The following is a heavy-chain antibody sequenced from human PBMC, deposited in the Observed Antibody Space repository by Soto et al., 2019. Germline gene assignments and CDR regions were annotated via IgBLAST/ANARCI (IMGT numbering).Heavy chain of an antibody. CDR3: ARSGFGEYQLIRTDY. D-gene: IGHD2-2*01. CDR2: ISASGGST. CDR1: VFTFSTYA. J-gene: IGHJ4*02. V-gene: IGHV3-23*01. Sequence: LSCAASVFTFSTYAMTWVRQAPGKGLEWVSAISASGGSTYYADSVKGRFTISRDRSKNQFSLKLSSVTAADTAVYYCARSGFGEYQLIRTDYWGQGTLVTVSS.